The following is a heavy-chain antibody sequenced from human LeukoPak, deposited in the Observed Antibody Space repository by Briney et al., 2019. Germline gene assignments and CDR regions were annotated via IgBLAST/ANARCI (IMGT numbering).Heavy chain of an antibody. CDR2: ISGSGGST. CDR1: GFTFSSYA. J-gene: IGHJ4*02. Sequence: TGGSLRLSCAASGFTFSSYAMSWVRQAPGKGLEWVSAISGSGGSTYYADSVKGRFTISRDNSKNTLYLQMNSLGAEDTAVYYCAKDPSARIRSVDYWGQGTLVTVSS. D-gene: IGHD2-15*01. CDR3: AKDPSARIRSVDY. V-gene: IGHV3-23*01.